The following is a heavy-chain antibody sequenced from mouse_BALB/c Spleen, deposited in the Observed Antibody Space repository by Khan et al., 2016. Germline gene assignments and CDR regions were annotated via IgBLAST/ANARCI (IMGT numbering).Heavy chain of an antibody. CDR2: INPSSGDT. Sequence: QVQLKQSGAELARPGASVKMSCKASGYTFTSYTMHWVKQRPGQGLEWIGHINPSSGDTNYNQKFKDKATLTADKSSSTAYMQLSSLTSEDSSVDYCARVVIATHFTYWGQGTLVTVSA. V-gene: IGHV1-4*01. J-gene: IGHJ3*01. D-gene: IGHD1-1*01. CDR1: GYTFTSYT. CDR3: ARVVIATHFTY.